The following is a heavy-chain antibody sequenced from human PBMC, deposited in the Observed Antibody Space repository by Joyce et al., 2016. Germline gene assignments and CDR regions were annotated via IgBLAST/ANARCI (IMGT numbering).Heavy chain of an antibody. CDR2: IYYSGST. V-gene: IGHV4-31*03. Sequence: QVQLQESGPGLVKPSQTLSLTCTVSGGSISSAAYYWNWIHQHPGKGLEWIGYIYYSGSTYYNPSLKSRITISVDTSKNQFSLKLSSVTAADTALYYCTRQGRQQFRTFDNWGQGTLVTVSS. D-gene: IGHD6-13*01. J-gene: IGHJ4*02. CDR3: TRQGRQQFRTFDN. CDR1: GGSISSAAYY.